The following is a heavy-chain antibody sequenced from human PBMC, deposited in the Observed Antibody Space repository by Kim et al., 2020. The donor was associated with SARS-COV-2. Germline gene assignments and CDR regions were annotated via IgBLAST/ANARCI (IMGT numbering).Heavy chain of an antibody. J-gene: IGHJ4*02. D-gene: IGHD6-19*01. V-gene: IGHV6-1*01. CDR3: ARAGGRFVAALGY. Sequence: YAVSVKSRITINPDTSKNQFSLQLNSVTPEDTAVYYCARAGGRFVAALGYWGQGTLVTVSS.